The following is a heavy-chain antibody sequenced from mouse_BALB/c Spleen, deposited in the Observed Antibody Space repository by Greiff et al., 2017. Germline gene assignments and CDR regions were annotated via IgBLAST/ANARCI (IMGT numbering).Heavy chain of an antibody. Sequence: EVMLVESGGGLVQPGGSMKLSCVASGFTFSNYWMNWVRQSPEKGLEWVAEIRLKSNNYATHYAESVKGRFTISRDDSKSSVYLQMNNLRAEDTGIYYCSTMITTRYAMDYWGQGTSVTVSS. CDR1: GFTFSNYW. J-gene: IGHJ4*01. CDR2: IRLKSNNYAT. CDR3: STMITTRYAMDY. D-gene: IGHD2-4*01. V-gene: IGHV6-6*02.